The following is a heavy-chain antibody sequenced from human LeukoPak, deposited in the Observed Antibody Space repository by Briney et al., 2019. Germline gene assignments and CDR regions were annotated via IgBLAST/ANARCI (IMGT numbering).Heavy chain of an antibody. Sequence: GGSLRLSCAASELTFTTYGMHWVRQAPGKGREGVAFIYYDGSNIYYADYVKGRFTISRDISKNTLYLQMDSLRAEDTAIYYCARDWNTNSFDYWGQGTLVTVSS. V-gene: IGHV3-33*01. CDR1: ELTFTTYG. D-gene: IGHD1/OR15-1a*01. J-gene: IGHJ4*02. CDR2: IYYDGSNI. CDR3: ARDWNTNSFDY.